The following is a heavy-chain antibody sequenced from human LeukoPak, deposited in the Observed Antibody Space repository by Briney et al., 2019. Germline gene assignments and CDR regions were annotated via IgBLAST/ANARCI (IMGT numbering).Heavy chain of an antibody. D-gene: IGHD6-25*01. CDR1: GGTFSSYA. CDR3: ARVGGNWHFDL. Sequence: ASVKVSCKASGGTFSSYAISWVRQAPGQGLEWMGRIIPILGIANYAQKFQGRVTITADKSTSTAYMELSSLRSEDTAVYYCARVGGNWHFDLWGRGTLVTVSS. CDR2: IIPILGIA. V-gene: IGHV1-69*04. J-gene: IGHJ2*01.